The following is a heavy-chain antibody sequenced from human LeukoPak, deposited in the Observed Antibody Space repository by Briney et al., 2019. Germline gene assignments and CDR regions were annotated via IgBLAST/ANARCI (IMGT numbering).Heavy chain of an antibody. CDR3: ARALVGGRSGSNGGLDY. CDR1: GFTFSSYA. D-gene: IGHD1-26*01. CDR2: ISYDGSNK. V-gene: IGHV3-30-3*01. Sequence: GRSLRLSCAASGFTFSSYAMHWVRQAPGKGLEWVAVISYDGSNKYYADSVKGRFTISRDNSKNTLYLQMNSLRAEDTAVYYCARALVGGRSGSNGGLDYWGQGTLVTVSS. J-gene: IGHJ4*02.